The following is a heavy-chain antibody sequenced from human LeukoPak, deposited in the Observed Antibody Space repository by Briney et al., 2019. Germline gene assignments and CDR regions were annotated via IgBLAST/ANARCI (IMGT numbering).Heavy chain of an antibody. CDR2: IIPVLGTV. D-gene: IGHD2-21*02. J-gene: IGHJ4*02. CDR3: ARELVEVTATRFGEEGFDY. Sequence: GVSVKVSCKASGDTFSSYAVNWVRQAPGQGLEWMGGIIPVLGTVNYAQKFQGRVTITTDESTTTTYVELRSLRSEDTAIYYCARELVEVTATRFGEEGFDYWGQGILVTVSS. V-gene: IGHV1-69*05. CDR1: GDTFSSYA.